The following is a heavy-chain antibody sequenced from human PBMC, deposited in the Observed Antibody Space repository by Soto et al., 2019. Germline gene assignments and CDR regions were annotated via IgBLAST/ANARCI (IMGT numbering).Heavy chain of an antibody. CDR3: ARRGLYCSSTSCSHGGNYYYGMDV. Sequence: GESLKISCKGSGYSFTSYWIGWVRQMPGKGLEWMGIIYPGDSDTRYSPSFQGQVTTSADKSISTAYLQWSSLKASDTAMYYCARRGLYCSSTSCSHGGNYYYGMDVWGQGTTVTVSS. CDR2: IYPGDSDT. J-gene: IGHJ6*02. CDR1: GYSFTSYW. V-gene: IGHV5-51*01. D-gene: IGHD2-2*01.